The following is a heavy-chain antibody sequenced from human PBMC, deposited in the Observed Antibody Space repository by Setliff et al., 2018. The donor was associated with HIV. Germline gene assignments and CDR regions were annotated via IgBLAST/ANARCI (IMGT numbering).Heavy chain of an antibody. CDR3: ARQTWEYYDTLTGYCRSPKNFDS. CDR1: GGSINRSNYY. D-gene: IGHD3-9*01. Sequence: PSETLSLTCTVPGGSINRSNYYWGWIRQPPGKGLEWIGTISYTGSTYYDPSLKSRVTISLDTSKNQFFLKLSSVTAPDTAIYYCARQTWEYYDTLTGYCRSPKNFDSWGQGTLVTVSS. V-gene: IGHV4-39*01. J-gene: IGHJ4*02. CDR2: ISYTGST.